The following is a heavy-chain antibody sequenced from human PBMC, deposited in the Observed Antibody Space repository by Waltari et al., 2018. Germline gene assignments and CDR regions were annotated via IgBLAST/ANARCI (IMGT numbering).Heavy chain of an antibody. CDR3: AGEYSGGYSVYFDY. CDR2: ISSGSTYI. CDR1: GLTFSSYT. D-gene: IGHD1-26*01. V-gene: IGHV3-21*01. J-gene: IGHJ4*02. Sequence: EVQLVESGGGRVKPGGSLRLSCAASGLTFSSYTMNWVRQAPGKGLEWVASISSGSTYIYYADSMKGRFTISRDNAKNSLYLQMNSLRAEDTAVYYCAGEYSGGYSVYFDYWGQGTLVTVSS.